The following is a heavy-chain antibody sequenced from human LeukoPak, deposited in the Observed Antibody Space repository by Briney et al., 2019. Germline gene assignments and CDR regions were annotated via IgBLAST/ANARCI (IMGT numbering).Heavy chain of an antibody. CDR2: ISGSSSYI. CDR3: ARDTTTVVTYYFDY. Sequence: GGSLRLSCAASGFTFTDYSMNWVRQAPGKGLEWVSYISGSSSYIYYADSLKGRFTISRDNAKNSLYLQMNSLRAEDTAVYYCARDTTTVVTYYFDYWGQGTLVTVSS. CDR1: GFTFTDYS. V-gene: IGHV3-21*01. J-gene: IGHJ4*02. D-gene: IGHD4-23*01.